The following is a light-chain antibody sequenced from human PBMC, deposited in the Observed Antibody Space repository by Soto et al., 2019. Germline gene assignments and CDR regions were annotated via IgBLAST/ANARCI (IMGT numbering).Light chain of an antibody. J-gene: IGLJ1*01. CDR3: CSYAGSYSYV. CDR1: SSDVGGFNS. V-gene: IGLV2-11*01. Sequence: QSALTQPRSVSGSPGQSVTISCTGTSSDVGGFNSVSWYQQHPGKAPKLMIYDVNKRPSGVPDRFSGSKSGSTASLTISGLQAEDEADYYCCSYAGSYSYVFATGIKVTVL. CDR2: DVN.